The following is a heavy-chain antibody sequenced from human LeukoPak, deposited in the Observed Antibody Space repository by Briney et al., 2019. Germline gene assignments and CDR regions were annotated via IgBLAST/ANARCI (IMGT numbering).Heavy chain of an antibody. V-gene: IGHV4-61*01. J-gene: IGHJ4*02. CDR3: AREDYGDFVVDY. Sequence: SETLSLTCPVSGGSVSSGSYYWSWIRQPPGKGLEWIGYIYYSGSTNYNPSLKSRVTISVDTSKNQFSLKLSSVTAADTAVYYCAREDYGDFVVDYWGQGTLVTVSS. D-gene: IGHD4-17*01. CDR2: IYYSGST. CDR1: GGSVSSGSYY.